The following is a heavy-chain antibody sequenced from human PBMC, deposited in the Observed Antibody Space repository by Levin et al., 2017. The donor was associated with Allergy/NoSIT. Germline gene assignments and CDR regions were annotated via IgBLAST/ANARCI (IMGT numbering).Heavy chain of an antibody. V-gene: IGHV4-39*01. CDR1: GGSISSSSYY. D-gene: IGHD3-10*01. CDR2: IYYSGST. Sequence: SQTLSLTCTVSGGSISSSSYYWGWIRQPPGKGLEWIGSIYYSGSTYYNPSLKSRVTISVDTSKNQFSLKLSSVTAADTAVYYCARPEGEYYYGSGSYQNAFDIWGQGTMVTVSS. J-gene: IGHJ3*02. CDR3: ARPEGEYYYGSGSYQNAFDI.